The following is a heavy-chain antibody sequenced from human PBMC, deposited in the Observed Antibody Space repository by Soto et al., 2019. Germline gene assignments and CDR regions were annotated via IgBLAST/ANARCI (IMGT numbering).Heavy chain of an antibody. CDR1: GGSIRSYY. CDR2: IYYSGST. Sequence: SETLSLTCTVSGGSIRSYYWSWIRQPPGKGLEWIGYIYYSGSTNYNPSLKSRVTISVDNSKNTLYLQMNSLRAEDTAVYYCARGGITIFNPHDYWGQGTLVTAPQ. J-gene: IGHJ4*02. CDR3: ARGGITIFNPHDY. D-gene: IGHD3-3*01. V-gene: IGHV4-59*01.